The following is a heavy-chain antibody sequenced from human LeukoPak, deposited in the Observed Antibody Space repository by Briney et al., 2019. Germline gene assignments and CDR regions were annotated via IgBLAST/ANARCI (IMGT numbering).Heavy chain of an antibody. CDR1: GFTFSSYS. V-gene: IGHV3-48*01. CDR3: ARDMVRGVTILDY. D-gene: IGHD3-10*01. J-gene: IGHJ4*02. Sequence: QPGGSLRLSCAASGFTFSSYSMNWVRQAPGKGLEWVSYISSSSSTIYYADSVKGRFTISRDNAKNSLYLQMNSLRAEDTAVYYCARDMVRGVTILDYWGQGTLVTVSS. CDR2: ISSSSSTI.